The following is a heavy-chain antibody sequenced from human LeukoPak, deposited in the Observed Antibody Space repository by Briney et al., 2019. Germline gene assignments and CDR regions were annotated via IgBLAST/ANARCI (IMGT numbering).Heavy chain of an antibody. Sequence: SETLSLTCTVSGDPINNYYWTWIRQPAGKGLEWIGSIYHSGNTYYNPSLKSRVTISVDTSKNQFSLKLSSVTAADTAVYYCARVGATIPGDYWGQGTLVTVSS. V-gene: IGHV4-4*07. CDR3: ARVGATIPGDY. J-gene: IGHJ4*02. CDR1: GDPINNYY. D-gene: IGHD1-26*01. CDR2: IYHSGNT.